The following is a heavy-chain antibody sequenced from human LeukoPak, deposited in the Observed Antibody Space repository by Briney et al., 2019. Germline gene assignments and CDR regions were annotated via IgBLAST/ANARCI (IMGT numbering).Heavy chain of an antibody. V-gene: IGHV4-38-2*01. D-gene: IGHD6-19*01. CDR3: ASSGIAVAGPSYYFDY. CDR1: GYSISSGYY. J-gene: IGHJ4*02. Sequence: SETLSLTCAVSGYSISSGYYWDWIRQSPGKGLEWIGEINHSGSTNYNPSLKSRVTISGDPSKNQFSLKVSSVTAADSAAYYCASSGIAVAGPSYYFDYWGQGTLVTVSS. CDR2: INHSGST.